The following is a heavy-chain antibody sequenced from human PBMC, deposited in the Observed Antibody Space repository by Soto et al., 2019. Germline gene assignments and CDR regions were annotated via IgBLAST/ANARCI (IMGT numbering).Heavy chain of an antibody. CDR1: GGTFSSYT. CDR3: ARPTERFLEWLPLNLDAFDI. Sequence: ASVKVSCKASGGTFSSYTISWVRQAPGQGLEWMGWIIANNGNTNYAQKFQGRVTMTTDTSTSTAYMELRSLRSDDTAVYYCARPTERFLEWLPLNLDAFDIWGQGTMVTVSS. D-gene: IGHD3-3*01. J-gene: IGHJ3*02. CDR2: IIANNGNT. V-gene: IGHV1-18*01.